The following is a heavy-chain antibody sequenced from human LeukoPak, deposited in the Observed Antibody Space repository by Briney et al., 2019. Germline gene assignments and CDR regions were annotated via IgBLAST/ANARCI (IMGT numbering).Heavy chain of an antibody. Sequence: GGSLRLSCAASGFTFSSYWMSWVRQAPGKGLEWVANIKQDGSEKYYVDSVKGRFTISRDNAQNSLYLQMNSLRPEDTAVYFCAREANYYDSSGYYPDAFDIWGQGTMVTVSS. J-gene: IGHJ3*02. CDR1: GFTFSSYW. D-gene: IGHD3-22*01. CDR2: IKQDGSEK. CDR3: AREANYYDSSGYYPDAFDI. V-gene: IGHV3-7*05.